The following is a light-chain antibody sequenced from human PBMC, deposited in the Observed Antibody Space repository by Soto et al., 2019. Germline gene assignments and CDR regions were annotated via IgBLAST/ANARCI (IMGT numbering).Light chain of an antibody. CDR2: AAS. Sequence: EIVLTQSPGTLSLSPGEGATLSCRASQSISSTFVAWYQQKPGQAPRLLIYAASSRATGIPDRFSGSGSGTEFTLTISSLQSEDFAVYYCQQYNNWPRTFGQGTKVDNK. V-gene: IGKV3D-15*01. CDR1: QSISST. J-gene: IGKJ1*01. CDR3: QQYNNWPRT.